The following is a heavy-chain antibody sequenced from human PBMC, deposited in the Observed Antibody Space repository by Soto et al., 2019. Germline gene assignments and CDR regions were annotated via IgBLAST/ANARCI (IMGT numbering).Heavy chain of an antibody. V-gene: IGHV4-61*01. CDR2: IYYSGST. CDR3: ATFCSGGSCYTDAFDI. J-gene: IGHJ3*02. CDR1: GGSVSSGSYY. Sequence: SETLSLTCTVSGGSVSSGSYYWSWILQPPGKGLEWIGYIYYSGSTNYNPSLKSRVTISVDTSKNQFSLKLSSVTAADTAVYYCATFCSGGSCYTDAFDIWGQGTMVTVSS. D-gene: IGHD2-15*01.